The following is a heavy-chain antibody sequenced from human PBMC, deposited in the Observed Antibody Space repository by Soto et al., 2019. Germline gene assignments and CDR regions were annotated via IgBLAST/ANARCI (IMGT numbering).Heavy chain of an antibody. J-gene: IGHJ4*02. CDR3: VRGTNGWRGMDY. CDR2: ITEDGSGT. CDR1: GFTFSSYP. V-gene: IGHV3-74*01. D-gene: IGHD2-8*01. Sequence: GSLRLSCATSGFTFSSYPIHWVRQAPGKGPVWVSRITEDGSGTTYADSVKGRFTVTRDNAKNTMYLQMSGLGAEDTAVYHCVRGTNGWRGMDYWGQGTLVTVSS.